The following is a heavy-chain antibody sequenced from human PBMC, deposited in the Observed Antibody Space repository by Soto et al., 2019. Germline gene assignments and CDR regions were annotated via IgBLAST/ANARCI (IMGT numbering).Heavy chain of an antibody. CDR2: ISYDGTNK. V-gene: IGHV3-30*04. CDR1: GFTFSSYA. D-gene: IGHD1-26*01. J-gene: IGHJ3*02. CDR3: AREAAQGSPGDFDI. Sequence: GGSLRLSCAASGFTFSSYAMHWVRQAPGKGLEWVAVISYDGTNKYYADSVKARFTISRDNSKNTVYLQRNSLRAEDWTVYYCAREAAQGSPGDFDIGGEGKMVTVSS.